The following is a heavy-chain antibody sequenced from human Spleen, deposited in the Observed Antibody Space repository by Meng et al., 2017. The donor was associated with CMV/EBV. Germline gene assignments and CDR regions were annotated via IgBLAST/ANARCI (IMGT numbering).Heavy chain of an antibody. Sequence: ASVKVSCKASGYTFTSYGISWVRQAPGQGLEWMGIINPSGGSTSYAQKFQGRVTMTRDTSTSTVYMELRSLRSEDTAVYYCARVSCSSVSCTGPLVLDYWGQGILVTVSS. V-gene: IGHV1-46*01. CDR2: INPSGGST. CDR3: ARVSCSSVSCTGPLVLDY. CDR1: GYTFTSYG. D-gene: IGHD2-2*01. J-gene: IGHJ4*02.